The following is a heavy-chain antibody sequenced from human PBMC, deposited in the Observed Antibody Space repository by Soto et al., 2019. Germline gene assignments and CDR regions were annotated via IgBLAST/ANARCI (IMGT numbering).Heavy chain of an antibody. CDR3: AKSAGGYCRTTTFAGNFGYFDL. CDR1: GFTFSSYA. CDR2: ISGSGDST. Sequence: EVQLLESGGGLVQPGGSLRLSCAASGFTFSSYAMSWVRQAPGKGLEWVSGISGSGDSTYYADSVKGRFTISRDNSKSTLYLQMNSLRADDPAVYYCAKSAGGYCRTTTFAGNFGYFDLWGRGTLVTVSS. J-gene: IGHJ2*01. D-gene: IGHD2-2*01. V-gene: IGHV3-23*01.